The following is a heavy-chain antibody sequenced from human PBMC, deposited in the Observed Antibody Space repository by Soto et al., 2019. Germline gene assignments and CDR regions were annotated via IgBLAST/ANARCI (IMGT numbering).Heavy chain of an antibody. J-gene: IGHJ4*02. Sequence: ASVKVSCKASGYTFTSYDINWVRQATGQGLEWMGWMNPNSGNTGYAQKFQGRVTMTRNTSISTAYMELSSLRSEDTAVYYCTRGVRSPQAYGSGSYYNPHTYYFDYWGQGTLVTVS. D-gene: IGHD3-10*01. CDR3: TRGVRSPQAYGSGSYYNPHTYYFDY. CDR1: GYTFTSYD. CDR2: MNPNSGNT. V-gene: IGHV1-8*01.